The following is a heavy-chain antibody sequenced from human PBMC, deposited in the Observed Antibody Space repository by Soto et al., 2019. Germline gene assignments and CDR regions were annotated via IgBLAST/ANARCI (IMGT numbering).Heavy chain of an antibody. Sequence: QVQLVQSGAEVKKPGASVKVSCKASGYTVIDYFIHWVRQAPGQGLEWMGCVNPSSGGTNYAQKFQGRVTMTKATSVSTAYMDLSSLRSDDTAVYYCASGLRWRDLDYWCQGTPVTFSS. CDR1: GYTVIDYF. J-gene: IGHJ4*02. V-gene: IGHV1-2*02. D-gene: IGHD2-21*01. CDR2: VNPSSGGT. CDR3: ASGLRWRDLDY.